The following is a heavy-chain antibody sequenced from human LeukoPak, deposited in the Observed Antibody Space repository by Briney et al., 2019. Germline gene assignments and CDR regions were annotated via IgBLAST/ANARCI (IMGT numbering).Heavy chain of an antibody. CDR3: ARDGWEQGLDP. V-gene: IGHV4-34*01. D-gene: IGHD1-26*01. CDR1: GGSFSGYY. Sequence: SETLSLTCAVYGGSFSGYYWSWIRQPPEKGLEWIGEINHSGSTNYNPSLKSRVTISVDTSKNQFSLKLSSVTAADTAVYYCARDGWEQGLDPWGQGTLVTVSS. CDR2: INHSGST. J-gene: IGHJ5*02.